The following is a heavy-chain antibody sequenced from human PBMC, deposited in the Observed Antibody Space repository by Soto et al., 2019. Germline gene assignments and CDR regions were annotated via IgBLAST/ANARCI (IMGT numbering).Heavy chain of an antibody. CDR3: AISQDRGGRTTFIY. Sequence: GGSLILSCAVSGFTFDDNAMHWVRQAPEKGLELVSGINWKSDICYADSVKGRFTISRDNAENSLYLQMNSLRAEDTALYYCAISQDRGGRTTFIYWGEGTQV. CDR1: GFTFDDNA. CDR2: INWKSDI. D-gene: IGHD3-16*01. V-gene: IGHV3-9*01. J-gene: IGHJ4*02.